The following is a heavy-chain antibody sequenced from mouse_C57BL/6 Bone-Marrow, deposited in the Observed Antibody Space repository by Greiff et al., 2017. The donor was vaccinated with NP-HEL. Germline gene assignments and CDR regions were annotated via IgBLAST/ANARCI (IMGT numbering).Heavy chain of an antibody. CDR1: GYSITSGYY. CDR2: ISYDGSN. CDR3: ASLSPYGNHSYWYFDV. D-gene: IGHD2-1*01. J-gene: IGHJ1*03. V-gene: IGHV3-6*01. Sequence: EVKLMESGPGLVKPSQSLSLTCSVTGYSITSGYYWNWIRQFPGNKLEWMGYISYDGSNNYNPSLKNRISITRDTSKNQFFLKLNSVTTEDTATYYCASLSPYGNHSYWYFDVWGTGTTVTVSS.